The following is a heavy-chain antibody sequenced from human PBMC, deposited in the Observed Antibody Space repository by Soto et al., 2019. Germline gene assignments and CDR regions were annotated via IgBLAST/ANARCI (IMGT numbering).Heavy chain of an antibody. D-gene: IGHD5-12*01. Sequence: QVQLVQSGAEVKKPGASVKVSCKASGYTFTGYYMHWVRQAPGQGLEWMGWINPNSGGTNYAQKFQGWVTMTRDTSISTAFMELSRLRSDDTAVYYCARGFRATILIPAYYFDYWGQGTLVTVSS. V-gene: IGHV1-2*04. CDR1: GYTFTGYY. CDR2: INPNSGGT. CDR3: ARGFRATILIPAYYFDY. J-gene: IGHJ4*02.